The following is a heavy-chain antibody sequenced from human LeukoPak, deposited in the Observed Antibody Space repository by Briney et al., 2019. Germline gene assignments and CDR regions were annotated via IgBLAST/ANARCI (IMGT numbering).Heavy chain of an antibody. J-gene: IGHJ5*02. CDR3: ARHGTSGTNLNWFDP. D-gene: IGHD1-1*01. CDR1: GGSISSFY. V-gene: IGHV4-59*01. Sequence: SETLSLTCTVSGGSISSFYWSWVRQPPGKGLEWIGYIYYSGSTNYNPSLKSRVTISVDTSKNQFSLKLSSVTAADTAVYYCARHGTSGTNLNWFDPWGQGTLVTVSS. CDR2: IYYSGST.